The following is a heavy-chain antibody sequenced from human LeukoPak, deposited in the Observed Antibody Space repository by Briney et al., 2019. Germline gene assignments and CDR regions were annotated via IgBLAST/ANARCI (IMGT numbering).Heavy chain of an antibody. D-gene: IGHD4-17*01. CDR3: ARNGYYSADY. J-gene: IGHJ4*02. V-gene: IGHV4-4*02. Sequence: GSLRLSCAASGFTFSNAWMSWVRQPPGKGLEWIGEIHHSGSTNYNPSLKSRVTISMDKSKNQFSLRLNSVTAADTAVYYCARNGYYSADYWGQGTLVTVSS. CDR2: IHHSGST. CDR1: GFTFSNAW.